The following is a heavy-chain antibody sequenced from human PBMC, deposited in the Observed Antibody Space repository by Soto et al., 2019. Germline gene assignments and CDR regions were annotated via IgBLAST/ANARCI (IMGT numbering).Heavy chain of an antibody. CDR3: ASDRYCGGDCYDAFDI. J-gene: IGHJ3*02. D-gene: IGHD2-21*02. Sequence: GESLRLSCAASGFTFSSYSMNWVRQAPGKGLEGVSYISSSSSTIYDADSGKGRFTISRDNAKNSLYLQMNSLRAEDTAVYYCASDRYCGGDCYDAFDIWGQGTMVTVSS. CDR2: ISSSSSTI. CDR1: GFTFSSYS. V-gene: IGHV3-48*04.